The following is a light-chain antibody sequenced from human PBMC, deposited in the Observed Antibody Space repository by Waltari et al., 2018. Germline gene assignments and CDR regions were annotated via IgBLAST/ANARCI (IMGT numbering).Light chain of an antibody. CDR3: MQALQTPLT. CDR1: HSRLQSNGYNY. V-gene: IGKV2-28*01. Sequence: DIVLTQSPLTLAVTPGEPASISCRSSHSRLQSNGYNYLDWYLQKPGQSPRLLIYLRSNRAAGVPDRFSGSGSGTDFTLKISRVEAEDVGVYYCMQALQTPLTFGGGTKVEIK. J-gene: IGKJ4*01. CDR2: LRS.